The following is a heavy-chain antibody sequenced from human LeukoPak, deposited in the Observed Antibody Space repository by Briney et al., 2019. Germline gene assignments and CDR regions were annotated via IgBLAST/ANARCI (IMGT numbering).Heavy chain of an antibody. J-gene: IGHJ6*02. Sequence: GGSLRLSCAASGFTFSTYSMNWVRQAPGKGLEWVSTITSSSAYIYYADSVKGRFTISRDNSKNTLLFQMNSLRAEDTAVYYCARLTSGNGLDVWGQGTTVTVS. V-gene: IGHV3-21*01. CDR3: ARLTSGNGLDV. D-gene: IGHD3-3*01. CDR2: ITSSSAYI. CDR1: GFTFSTYS.